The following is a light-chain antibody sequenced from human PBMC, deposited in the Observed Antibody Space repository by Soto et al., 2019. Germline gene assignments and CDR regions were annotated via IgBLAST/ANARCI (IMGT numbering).Light chain of an antibody. Sequence: DIQMTQSPSSLSASVGDRVTITCRASQIISSYLNWYQQKPGKAPKLLIYAASTLQSGVPSRFSGSGSGTDFTLTINSLQPEDFATYYCQQSYSTPFTFGPGTNVDIK. J-gene: IGKJ3*01. CDR3: QQSYSTPFT. V-gene: IGKV1-39*01. CDR2: AAS. CDR1: QIISSY.